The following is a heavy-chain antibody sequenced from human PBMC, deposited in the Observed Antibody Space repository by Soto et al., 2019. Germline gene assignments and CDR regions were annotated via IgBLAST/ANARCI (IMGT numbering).Heavy chain of an antibody. CDR3: AKDQVTTEYYFDC. D-gene: IGHD1-1*01. CDR1: GFTFDDYA. J-gene: IGHJ4*02. Sequence: GGSLRLSCAASGFTFDDYAMHWVRQAPGKGLEWVSGISCSSGSIYYADSVKGRFTISRDISKNTLYLQMNSLRAEDTAIYYCAKDQVTTEYYFDCWGQGTLVTVSS. V-gene: IGHV3-9*01. CDR2: ISCSSGSI.